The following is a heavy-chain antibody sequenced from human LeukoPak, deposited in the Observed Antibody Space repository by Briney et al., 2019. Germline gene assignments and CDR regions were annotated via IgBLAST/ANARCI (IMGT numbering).Heavy chain of an antibody. J-gene: IGHJ4*02. D-gene: IGHD3-22*01. CDR1: EFTFSSYE. V-gene: IGHV3-48*03. CDR2: ISNGGSNI. Sequence: GGSLRLSCTASEFTFSSYEMNWVRQAPGKGLEWVAYISNGGSNIRYADSMKGRLTISRDNANKSLYLQMNSLRAEDTAVYYCARAHYYDSSGLDFWGQGTLVTVSS. CDR3: ARAHYYDSSGLDF.